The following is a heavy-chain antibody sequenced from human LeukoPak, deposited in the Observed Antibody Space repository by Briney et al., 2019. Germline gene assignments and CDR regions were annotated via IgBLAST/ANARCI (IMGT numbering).Heavy chain of an antibody. CDR1: GGSFSGYY. J-gene: IGHJ4*02. CDR2: INHSGST. D-gene: IGHD5-12*01. V-gene: IGHV4-34*01. Sequence: SETLSLTCAVYGGSFSGYYWSWIRQPPGKGLEWIREINHSGSTNYNPSLKSRVTISVDTSKNQFSLKLSSVTVADTAVYYCASRIVPSSDFDYWGQGTLVTVSS. CDR3: ASRIVPSSDFDY.